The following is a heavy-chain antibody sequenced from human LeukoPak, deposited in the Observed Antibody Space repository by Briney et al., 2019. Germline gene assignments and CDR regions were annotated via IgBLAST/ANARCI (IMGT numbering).Heavy chain of an antibody. V-gene: IGHV1-69*06. CDR3: ARVPDSDYYYYGMDV. D-gene: IGHD2-15*01. CDR1: GGTLIIYA. Sequence: SLKVSSKASGGTLIIYAISWVRQAPGQGREWMGGIIPIFGTANYAQKFQGRVTITADKSTSTAYMELSSLRSEDTAVYYCARVPDSDYYYYGMDVWGKGTTVTVSS. J-gene: IGHJ6*04. CDR2: IIPIFGTA.